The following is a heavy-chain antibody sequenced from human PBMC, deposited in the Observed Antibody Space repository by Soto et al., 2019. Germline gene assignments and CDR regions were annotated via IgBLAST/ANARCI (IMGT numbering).Heavy chain of an antibody. Sequence: QVQLVESGGGVVQPGRSLRLSCAASGFTFSSYAMHWVRQAPGKGLEWVAGISYDGSNKYYADSVKGRFTISRDNSKNTLYLQMNSLRAEDTAVYYCARDLSPPPYYYGMDVWGQRTTVTVSS. J-gene: IGHJ6*02. CDR3: ARDLSPPPYYYGMDV. V-gene: IGHV3-30-3*01. CDR2: ISYDGSNK. D-gene: IGHD3-16*02. CDR1: GFTFSSYA.